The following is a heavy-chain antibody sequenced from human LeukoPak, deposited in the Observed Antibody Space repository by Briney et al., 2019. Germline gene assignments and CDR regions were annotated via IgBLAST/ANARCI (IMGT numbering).Heavy chain of an antibody. J-gene: IGHJ4*02. CDR3: TTGTWIQLWLADY. V-gene: IGHV3-15*01. CDR1: GFTFSNAC. D-gene: IGHD5-18*01. Sequence: GGSLSLSCAASGFTFSNACMSWVRQAPGKGLEWVGHIKTKTDGGTTDYAAPVKGRFTISRDDSKNTLYLQMNSLKTEDTALYYCTTGTWIQLWLADYWGQGTLVTVSS. CDR2: IKTKTDGGTT.